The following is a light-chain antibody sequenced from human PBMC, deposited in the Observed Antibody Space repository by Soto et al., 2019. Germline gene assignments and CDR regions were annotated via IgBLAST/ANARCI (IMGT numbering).Light chain of an antibody. V-gene: IGKV3-20*01. CDR1: QSVSSSY. CDR3: QQYGSSTIP. Sequence: EIVLTQSPGTLSLSPGERATLSCRASQSVSSSYLAWYQQKPGQAPRLLIYGASSRATGIPDRFSGSGSGTDFTLTISRLESEDFAVYSCQQYGSSTIPLGQGTRLEI. J-gene: IGKJ5*01. CDR2: GAS.